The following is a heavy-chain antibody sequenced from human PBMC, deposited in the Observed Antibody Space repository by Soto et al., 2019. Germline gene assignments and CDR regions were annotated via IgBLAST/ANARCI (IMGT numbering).Heavy chain of an antibody. CDR2: ISYDGSNK. J-gene: IGHJ4*02. Sequence: GGSLRLSCAASGFTFSSYAMHWVRQAPGKGLEWVAVISYDGSNKYYADSVKGRFTISRDNSKNTLYLQMNSLRAEDTAVYYCARPPRVGETTAPPYFYYWGQGTLVTVSS. CDR3: ARPPRVGETTAPPYFYY. D-gene: IGHD1-1*01. CDR1: GFTFSSYA. V-gene: IGHV3-30-3*01.